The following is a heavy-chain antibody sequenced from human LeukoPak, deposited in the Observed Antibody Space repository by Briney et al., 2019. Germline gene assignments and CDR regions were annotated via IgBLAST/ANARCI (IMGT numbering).Heavy chain of an antibody. V-gene: IGHV3-23*01. CDR3: VKVDT. CDR2: ISGSGGST. J-gene: IGHJ4*02. D-gene: IGHD5-18*01. Sequence: AISGSGGSTYYADSVKGRFTISRDNSKNTLYLQMDSLSAEDTAVYYCVKVDTWGQGTLVTVSS.